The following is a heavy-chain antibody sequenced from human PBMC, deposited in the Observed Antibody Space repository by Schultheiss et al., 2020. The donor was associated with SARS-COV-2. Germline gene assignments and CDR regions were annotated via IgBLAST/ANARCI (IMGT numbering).Heavy chain of an antibody. Sequence: SETLSLTCTVSGGSVSSGSYYWSWIRQPPGKGLEWIGYIYYSGSTNYNPSLKSRVTISIDKSKNQFSLRLSSVTAADTAVYYCARDSPRSSAHLDYWGQGTLVTVSS. V-gene: IGHV4-61*01. CDR3: ARDSPRSSAHLDY. CDR2: IYYSGST. CDR1: GGSVSSGSYY. J-gene: IGHJ4*02.